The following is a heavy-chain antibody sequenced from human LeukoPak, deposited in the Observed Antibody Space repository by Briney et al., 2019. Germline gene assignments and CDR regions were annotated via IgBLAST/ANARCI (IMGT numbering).Heavy chain of an antibody. D-gene: IGHD2-15*01. V-gene: IGHV3-66*01. CDR3: ARDCSGGSCRDY. CDR1: GFTVSSNY. Sequence: GGSLRLSCAASGFTVSSNYMSWVRQAPGKGLEWVSVIYSGGSTYYADSVKGRFTISRDNSKNTMYLHMNSLRAEDTAVYYCARDCSGGSCRDYWGQGTLVTVSS. J-gene: IGHJ4*02. CDR2: IYSGGST.